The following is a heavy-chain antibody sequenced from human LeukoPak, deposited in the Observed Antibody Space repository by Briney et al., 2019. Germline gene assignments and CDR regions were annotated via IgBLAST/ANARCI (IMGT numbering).Heavy chain of an antibody. Sequence: PGRSLRLSCAASGFTFSSYGMHWVRQAPGKGXXXXXXXSYDGSNKYYADSVKGRFTISRDNSKNTLYLQMNSLRAEDTAVYYCATSIPTLYSSGWPFDYWGQGTLVTVSS. CDR2: XSYDGSNK. D-gene: IGHD6-19*01. V-gene: IGHV3-30*03. CDR3: ATSIPTLYSSGWPFDY. J-gene: IGHJ4*02. CDR1: GFTFSSYG.